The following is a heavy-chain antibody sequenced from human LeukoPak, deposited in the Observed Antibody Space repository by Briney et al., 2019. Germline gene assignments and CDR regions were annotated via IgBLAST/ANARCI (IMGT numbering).Heavy chain of an antibody. CDR3: TSFYATN. CDR1: GFIFTKYW. CDR2: VNSDGRAT. Sequence: PGGSLRLSCAASGFIFTKYWMHWVRQAPGKGLVWVSHVNSDGRATSYAASVKARFTISRDNAKTTVYLHMTSLRVEDTAVSYCTSFYATNWGQGTLVTVSS. V-gene: IGHV3-74*01. J-gene: IGHJ4*02. D-gene: IGHD2/OR15-2a*01.